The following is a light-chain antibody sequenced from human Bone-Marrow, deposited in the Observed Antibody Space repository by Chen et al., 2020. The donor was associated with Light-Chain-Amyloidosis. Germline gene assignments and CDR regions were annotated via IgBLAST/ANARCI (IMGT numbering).Light chain of an antibody. CDR3: QQSYSTPLA. V-gene: IGKV1-39*01. CDR2: AAS. Sequence: DVQMTQSPSSLSASVGDRVTITCRASQSISGYLNWYQQKPGKAPKVLIYAASSLQSGVPSRFSGSGSGTDFTLSISSLQPEDFATYYCQQSYSTPLAVGGGTKVEIK. J-gene: IGKJ4*01. CDR1: QSISGY.